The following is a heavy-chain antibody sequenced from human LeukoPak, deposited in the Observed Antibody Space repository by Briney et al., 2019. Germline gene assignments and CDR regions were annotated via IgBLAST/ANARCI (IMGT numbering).Heavy chain of an antibody. Sequence: GGSLRLSCAVSGFAFTNYAMNWVRLAPGKGLEWVSSISDSGGSTYYADSAKGRFTISRDNSKSTLYLQMDSLRAEDTAVYYCARDYADYVGFFFFDHWGQGTLVTVSS. CDR2: ISDSGGST. V-gene: IGHV3-23*01. J-gene: IGHJ4*02. CDR3: ARDYADYVGFFFFDH. D-gene: IGHD4-17*01. CDR1: GFAFTNYA.